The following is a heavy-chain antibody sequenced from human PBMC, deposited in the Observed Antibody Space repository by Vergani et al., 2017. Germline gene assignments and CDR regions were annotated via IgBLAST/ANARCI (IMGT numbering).Heavy chain of an antibody. CDR1: GFTFSSYE. V-gene: IGHV3-48*03. CDR2: ISSSGSTI. D-gene: IGHD3-9*01. J-gene: IGHJ6*02. Sequence: EVQLVESGGGLVQPGGSLRLSCAASGFTFSSYEMNWVRQAPGKGLEWVSYISSSGSTIYYADSVKGRFTISRDNAKNSLYLQMNSLRAEDTAVYYCAREVRYFDWYQRVTYGMDVWGQGTTVTVSS. CDR3: AREVRYFDWYQRVTYGMDV.